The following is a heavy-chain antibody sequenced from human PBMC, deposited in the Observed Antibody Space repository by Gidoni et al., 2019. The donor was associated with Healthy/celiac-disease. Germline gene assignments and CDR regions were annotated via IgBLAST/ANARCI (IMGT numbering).Heavy chain of an antibody. J-gene: IGHJ3*02. CDR1: GYSSSSGYY. Sequence: QVQLQESGPGLVKPSETLSLTCAVSGYSSSSGYYWGWIRQPPGKGLEWIGSIYHSGSTYYNPSLKSRVTRSVDTSKNQFSRKLSSVTAADTAVYYCARDPYRTDAFDIWGQGTMVTVSS. V-gene: IGHV4-38-2*02. CDR2: IYHSGST. CDR3: ARDPYRTDAFDI.